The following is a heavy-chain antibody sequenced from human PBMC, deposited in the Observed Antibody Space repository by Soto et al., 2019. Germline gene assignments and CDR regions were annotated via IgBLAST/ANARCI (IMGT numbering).Heavy chain of an antibody. CDR3: GREGPISGTNPFDV. Sequence: QVQLVESGGGVVQPGRSLRLSCAASGFTFSNHGMHWVRQAPGKGLEWVAGIWSDGTHEAYGDSVKGRFTITRDNSKNTLSLQMGSLRAEDTAVYSCGREGPISGTNPFDVWGQGTVVTISS. D-gene: IGHD1-20*01. V-gene: IGHV3-33*01. J-gene: IGHJ3*01. CDR2: IWSDGTHE. CDR1: GFTFSNHG.